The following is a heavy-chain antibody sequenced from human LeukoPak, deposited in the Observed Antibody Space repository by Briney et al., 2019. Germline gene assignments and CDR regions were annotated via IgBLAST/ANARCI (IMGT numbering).Heavy chain of an antibody. J-gene: IGHJ6*02. CDR3: ARDRGAAAGYYYYGMDV. Sequence: ASETLSLTCTVSVGSFSSYYWSWIRQPPGKGLEWIGYIYYTGSTNYNPSLKSRVTISVDMSKNQFSLKLSSVTAADTAVYYCARDRGAAAGYYYYGMDVWGQGTTVTVSS. CDR2: IYYTGST. D-gene: IGHD6-13*01. V-gene: IGHV4-59*12. CDR1: VGSFSSYY.